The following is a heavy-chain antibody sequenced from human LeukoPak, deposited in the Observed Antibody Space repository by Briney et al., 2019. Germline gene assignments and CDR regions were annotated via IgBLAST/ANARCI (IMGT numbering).Heavy chain of an antibody. D-gene: IGHD3-10*01. J-gene: IGHJ4*02. CDR1: GGSISSYY. V-gene: IGHV4-59*01. CDR3: AGEYGSGSYYQT. CDR2: IYYSGST. Sequence: SETLSLTCTVSGGSISSYYWSWVRQPPGKGLEWIGYIYYSGSTNYNPSLKSRVTISVDTSKNQFPLKLSSVTAADTAVYYCAGEYGSGSYYQTWGQGTLVTVSS.